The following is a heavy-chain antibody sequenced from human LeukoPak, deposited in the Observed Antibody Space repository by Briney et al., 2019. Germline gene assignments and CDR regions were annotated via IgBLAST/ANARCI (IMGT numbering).Heavy chain of an antibody. CDR1: GYTFTGYY. Sequence: ASVKVSCKASGYTFTGYYMHWVRQAPGQGLEWMGWINPNSGGTNYAQKFQGRVTMTRDMSTTTDYMELSSLRSEDTAVYYCARDNSVGDVAWWFDPWGQGTLVTVSS. J-gene: IGHJ5*02. CDR2: INPNSGGT. D-gene: IGHD1-26*01. CDR3: ARDNSVGDVAWWFDP. V-gene: IGHV1-2*02.